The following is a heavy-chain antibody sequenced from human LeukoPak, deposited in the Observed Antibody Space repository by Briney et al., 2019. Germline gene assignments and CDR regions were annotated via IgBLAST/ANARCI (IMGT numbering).Heavy chain of an antibody. CDR2: IYSDNT. J-gene: IGHJ5*02. V-gene: IGHV3-66*03. CDR3: ARENLNYYDSSGSIGNNWFDP. CDR1: GFTVSSNS. Sequence: GGSLRLSCTVSGFTVSSNSMSWVRQAPGKGVEWVSFIYSDNTHYSDSVKGRFTISRDNSKNTLYLQMNSLRAEDTAVYYCARENLNYYDSSGSIGNNWFDPWGQGTLVTVSS. D-gene: IGHD3-22*01.